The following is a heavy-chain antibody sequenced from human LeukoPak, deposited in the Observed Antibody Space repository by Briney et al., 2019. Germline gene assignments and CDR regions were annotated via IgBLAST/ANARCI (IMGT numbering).Heavy chain of an antibody. Sequence: SVKVSCKACVGTFSSYAISWVQQAPGQGLEWMGGIIPIFGTANYAQKFQGRVTITADESTSTAYMELSSLRSEDTAVYYCAVWRVGATRLFEYWGQGTLVTVSS. D-gene: IGHD1-26*01. V-gene: IGHV1-69*13. J-gene: IGHJ4*02. CDR2: IIPIFGTA. CDR1: VGTFSSYA. CDR3: AVWRVGATRLFEY.